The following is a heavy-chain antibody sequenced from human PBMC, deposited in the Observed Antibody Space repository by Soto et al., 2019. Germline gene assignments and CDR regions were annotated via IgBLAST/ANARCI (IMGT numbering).Heavy chain of an antibody. CDR2: INPNSGGT. D-gene: IGHD2-2*01. Sequence: ASVTVSCKASGYTFTGYYMHWVRQAPGQGLEWMGWINPNSGGTNYAQKFQGWVTMTRDTSISTAYMELSRLRSDDTAVYYCARVPRYCSSTSCNFDPWGQGTLVTVS. J-gene: IGHJ5*02. CDR1: GYTFTGYY. CDR3: ARVPRYCSSTSCNFDP. V-gene: IGHV1-2*04.